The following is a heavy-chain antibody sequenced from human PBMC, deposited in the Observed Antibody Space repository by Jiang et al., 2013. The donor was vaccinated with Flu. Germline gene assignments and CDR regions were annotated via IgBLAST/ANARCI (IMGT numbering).Heavy chain of an antibody. V-gene: IGHV1-3*01. CDR2: LNSANGSP. D-gene: IGHD4/OR15-4a*01. Sequence: QSGAEVKKPGASVKVSCEASGYTFTTHDIHWVRQAPGQRLEWMGWLNSANGSPKYSQEFQGRVTITWDTSANAVYMELSSLRFEDSAIYYCARRPLIGAFDYWGQGTLVTVSS. CDR1: GYTFTTHD. CDR3: ARRPLIGAFDY. J-gene: IGHJ4*02.